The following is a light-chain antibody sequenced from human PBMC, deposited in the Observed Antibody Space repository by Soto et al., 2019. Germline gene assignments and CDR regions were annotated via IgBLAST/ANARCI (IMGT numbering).Light chain of an antibody. J-gene: IGKJ3*01. V-gene: IGKV1-9*01. CDR3: QQSNKYFT. CDR2: GAS. Sequence: IQLTQSPSSLSASVGDRVTITCRASQGLNTNLAWYQQKPGKAPNLLIYGASTLQKGLPSRFSGNGSGTDFTLTISSLQPEDLATYYCQQSNKYFTFGPGTKVDIK. CDR1: QGLNTN.